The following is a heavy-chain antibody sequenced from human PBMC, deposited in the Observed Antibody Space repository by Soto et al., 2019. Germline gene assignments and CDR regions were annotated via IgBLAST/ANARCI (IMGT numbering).Heavy chain of an antibody. Sequence: SETLSLTCAVSGGSISSSNWWSWVRQPPGKGLEWIGEIYHSGSTNYNPSLKSRVTISVDKSKNQFSLKLSSVTAANTAVYYCASWDYGDYFDYWGQGTLVTVSS. CDR1: GGSISSSNW. V-gene: IGHV4-4*02. J-gene: IGHJ4*02. CDR3: ASWDYGDYFDY. D-gene: IGHD4-17*01. CDR2: IYHSGST.